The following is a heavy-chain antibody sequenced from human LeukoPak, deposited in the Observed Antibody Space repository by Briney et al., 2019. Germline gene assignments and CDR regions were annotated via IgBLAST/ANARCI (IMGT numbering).Heavy chain of an antibody. J-gene: IGHJ4*02. D-gene: IGHD6-19*01. CDR3: AKDLSSIAVAGFHY. CDR1: GFTFSSYA. CDR2: ISGSGGST. V-gene: IGHV3-23*01. Sequence: GGSLRLSCAASGFTFSSYAMNWVRQAPGKGLEWVSAISGSGGSTYYADSVRGRFTISADNSKNTLHLQMNSLRAEDTAVYYCAKDLSSIAVAGFHYWGQGTLVTVSS.